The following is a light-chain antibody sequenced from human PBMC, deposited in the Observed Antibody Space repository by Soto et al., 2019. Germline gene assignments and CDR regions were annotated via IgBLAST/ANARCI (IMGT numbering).Light chain of an antibody. V-gene: IGKV1-5*01. J-gene: IGKJ1*01. CDR1: QTISTW. Sequence: GDRVAITCRASQTISTWLAWYQLKPGKAPKLLIFDASSLESGVPSRFGGSGSGTEFTLTISSLKPDDFATYYCQQYNSYSWTFGQGTKVDIK. CDR2: DAS. CDR3: QQYNSYSWT.